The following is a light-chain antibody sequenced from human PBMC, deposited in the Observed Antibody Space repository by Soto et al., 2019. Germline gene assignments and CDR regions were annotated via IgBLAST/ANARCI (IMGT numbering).Light chain of an antibody. Sequence: EVVMTQSPATLSLSPGERATLSCRASQSVSSNLAWYQQKPGQAPSLLIYGASTRATVIPARFSGSGSGTEFTLSISSLQSEDFAVYYCQQYNNWPLTFGGGTKVEIK. CDR2: GAS. J-gene: IGKJ4*01. CDR3: QQYNNWPLT. V-gene: IGKV3-15*01. CDR1: QSVSSN.